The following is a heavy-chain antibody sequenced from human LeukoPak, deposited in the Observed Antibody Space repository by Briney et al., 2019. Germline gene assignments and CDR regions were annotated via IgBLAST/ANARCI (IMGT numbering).Heavy chain of an antibody. CDR1: GGSISSYY. J-gene: IGHJ6*03. CDR2: IYYSGST. V-gene: IGHV4-59*08. Sequence: PSETLSLTCTVSGGSISSYYWSWIRQPPGKGLEWIGYIYYSGSTNYNPSLKSRVTISVDTSKNQFSLKLSSVTAADTAVYYCARHRSYYDFWSGYSYYYYYYMDVWGKGTTVTVSS. D-gene: IGHD3-3*01. CDR3: ARHRSYYDFWSGYSYYYYYYMDV.